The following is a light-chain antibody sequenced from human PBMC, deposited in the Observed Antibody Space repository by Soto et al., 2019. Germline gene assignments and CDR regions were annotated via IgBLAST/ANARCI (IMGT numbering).Light chain of an antibody. CDR1: SSNIGGNT. J-gene: IGLJ1*01. CDR2: TNN. CDR3: AAWDDGLNGHV. Sequence: QSVLTQPPSASGTPGERGTISCAGSSSNIGGNTVSWYQQFPGTAPKLLIYTNNRRPSGVPDRFSGSKSDTSASLAISALQSEDEAHYYCAAWDDGLNGHVLGTGTKLIVL. V-gene: IGLV1-44*01.